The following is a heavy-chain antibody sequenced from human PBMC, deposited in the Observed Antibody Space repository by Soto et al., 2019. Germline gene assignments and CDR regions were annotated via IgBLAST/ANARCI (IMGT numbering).Heavy chain of an antibody. D-gene: IGHD3-22*01. Sequence: PSETLSLTCTVSGGSISSGDYYWSWIRQSPGKGLEWIGHIYYSGSTYYNPSLKSRVTISVDTSKNQFSLKLSSVTAADTAVYYCARDRGVWDYYDSSGYYGDIWGQGTMVTVSS. CDR3: ARDRGVWDYYDSSGYYGDI. CDR2: IYYSGST. J-gene: IGHJ3*02. V-gene: IGHV4-30-4*01. CDR1: GGSISSGDYY.